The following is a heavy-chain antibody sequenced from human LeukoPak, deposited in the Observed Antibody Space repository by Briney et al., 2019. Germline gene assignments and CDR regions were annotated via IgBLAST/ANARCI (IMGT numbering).Heavy chain of an antibody. CDR3: ARESGADYYDSSGYQVDI. V-gene: IGHV4-61*01. CDR2: IYYSGST. Sequence: PSETPSLTCTVSGGSVSSGSYYWSWIRQPPGKGLEWIGYIYYSGSTNYNPSLKSRVTISVDTSKNQFSLKLSSVTAADTAVYYCARESGADYYDSSGYQVDIWGQGTMVTVSS. J-gene: IGHJ3*02. CDR1: GGSVSSGSYY. D-gene: IGHD3-22*01.